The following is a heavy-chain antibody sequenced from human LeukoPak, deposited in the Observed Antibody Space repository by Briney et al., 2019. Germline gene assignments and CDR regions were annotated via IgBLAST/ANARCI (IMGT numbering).Heavy chain of an antibody. CDR1: GFTFSSYS. J-gene: IGHJ4*02. CDR3: ASSFWSGYSHLDY. Sequence: GGSLRLSCAASGFTFSSYSMNWVRQAPGKGLEWVSYISSSSSTIYYADSGKGRFTISRDNAKNSLYLQMNSLRAEDTAVYYCASSFWSGYSHLDYWGQGTLVTVSS. D-gene: IGHD3-3*01. CDR2: ISSSSSTI. V-gene: IGHV3-48*01.